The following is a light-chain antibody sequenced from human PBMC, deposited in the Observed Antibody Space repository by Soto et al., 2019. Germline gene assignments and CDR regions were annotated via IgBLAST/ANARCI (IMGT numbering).Light chain of an antibody. CDR1: SSDVGGYNY. CDR2: DVS. V-gene: IGLV2-14*01. Sequence: QSVLTQPASVSGSPGQSITISCTGTSSDVGGYNYVSWYQQHQGKAPKLMIYDVSNRPSGVSNRFSGSKSGNTASLTISGLQAEDEADYYCSSYTSSRTLVFGTGTKVTVL. CDR3: SSYTSSRTLV. J-gene: IGLJ1*01.